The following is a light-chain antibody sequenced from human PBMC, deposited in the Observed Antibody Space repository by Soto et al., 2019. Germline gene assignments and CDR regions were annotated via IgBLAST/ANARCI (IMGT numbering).Light chain of an antibody. CDR3: QQYNTYSYT. CDR1: QSISSW. V-gene: IGKV1-5*01. J-gene: IGKJ2*01. Sequence: DIQMTQSPSALSASVGDRVNITCRASQSISSWLAWYQQKPGKAPKLLIYDASSLESRVPSRFSGSGSGTEFTLTISGLRPDDFATYYCQQYNTYSYTFGQGTKLEIK. CDR2: DAS.